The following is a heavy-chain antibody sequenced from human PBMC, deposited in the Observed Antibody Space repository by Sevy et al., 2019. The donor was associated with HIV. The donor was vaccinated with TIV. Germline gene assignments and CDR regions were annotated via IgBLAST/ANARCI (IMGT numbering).Heavy chain of an antibody. V-gene: IGHV3-30*18. J-gene: IGHJ4*02. CDR2: ILDDGSNE. CDR1: GFTFNGYG. Sequence: GGSLRLSCAASGFTFNGYGMHWVRQAPGKGLEWVAVILDDGSNEYYEDSVKGRFTISRDNSKNTVYLQMNRLRTEDTAVYYRAKGLHYGSGSYYGGTDYWGQGTLVTVSS. CDR3: AKGLHYGSGSYYGGTDY. D-gene: IGHD3-10*01.